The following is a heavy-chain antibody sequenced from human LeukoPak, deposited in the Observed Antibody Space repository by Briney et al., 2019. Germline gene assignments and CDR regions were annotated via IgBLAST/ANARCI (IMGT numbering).Heavy chain of an antibody. V-gene: IGHV4-59*01. CDR2: IYYSGST. D-gene: IGHD6-13*01. CDR3: ARVCSSSWSAEYFQH. CDR1: GGSISSYY. J-gene: IGHJ1*01. Sequence: PSETLSLTCTVSGGSISSYYWSWIRQPPGKGLEWIGYIYYSGSTNYNPSLKSRVTISVDTSKNQFSLKLSSVTAADTAVYYCARVCSSSWSAEYFQHWGQGTLVTVSS.